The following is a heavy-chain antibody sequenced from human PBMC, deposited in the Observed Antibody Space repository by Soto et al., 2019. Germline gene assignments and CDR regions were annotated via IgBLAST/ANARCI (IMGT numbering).Heavy chain of an antibody. D-gene: IGHD3-10*01. J-gene: IGHJ4*02. CDR1: GGSISSNNYY. CDR2: MSYSRST. V-gene: IGHV4-39*01. CDR3: ARSLRPNSWRGGYFDY. Sequence: SETLSLTCFVSGGSISSNNYYWGWIRQPPGKGLEWIGSMSYSRSTYYNPSLKSRVTISVDTSKNPFSLKLTSVTAAATAVYYRARSLRPNSWRGGYFDYWGQGPLVTVSS.